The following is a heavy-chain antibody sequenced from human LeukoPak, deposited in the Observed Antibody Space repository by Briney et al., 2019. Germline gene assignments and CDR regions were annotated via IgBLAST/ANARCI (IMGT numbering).Heavy chain of an antibody. D-gene: IGHD2-2*02. J-gene: IGHJ4*02. CDR3: ARGYTLPREVDN. Sequence: GGSLRLSCAASGFTVSTNYMSWVRQALGKGLEWVSIIYTGGSTYYTNSVKGRFTISRDSSKNTLYLQMDSLRAEDTAVYYCARGYTLPREVDNWGQGTLVTVSS. V-gene: IGHV3-53*01. CDR1: GFTVSTNY. CDR2: IYTGGST.